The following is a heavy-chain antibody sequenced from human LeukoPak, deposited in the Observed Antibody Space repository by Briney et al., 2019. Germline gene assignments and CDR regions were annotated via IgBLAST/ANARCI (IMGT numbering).Heavy chain of an antibody. Sequence: SVKVSCKASGGTFSSYAISWVRQAPGQGLEWMGGIIPIFGTANYAQKFQGRVTIAADESTSTAYMELSSLRSEDTAVYYCARSNDYGGKIDYWGQGTLVTVSS. CDR2: IIPIFGTA. D-gene: IGHD4-23*01. V-gene: IGHV1-69*13. J-gene: IGHJ4*02. CDR1: GGTFSSYA. CDR3: ARSNDYGGKIDY.